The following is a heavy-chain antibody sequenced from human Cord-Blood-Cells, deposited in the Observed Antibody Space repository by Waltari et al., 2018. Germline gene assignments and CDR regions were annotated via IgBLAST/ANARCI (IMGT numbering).Heavy chain of an antibody. CDR2: IIPIFGTA. CDR1: VGTFSSYA. CDR3: ARVFGGSSSFDY. D-gene: IGHD2-2*01. Sequence: QVQLVQSGAEVKKPGSSVKVYCTASVGTFSSYAISWVRQATGQGLEWMGWIIPIFGTANYAQKFQGRVTITADESTSTAYMELSSLRSEDTAVYYCARVFGGSSSFDYWGQGTLVTVSS. V-gene: IGHV1-69*01. J-gene: IGHJ4*02.